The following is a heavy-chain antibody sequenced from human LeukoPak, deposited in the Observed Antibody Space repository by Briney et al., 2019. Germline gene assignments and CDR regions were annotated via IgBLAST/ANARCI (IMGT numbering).Heavy chain of an antibody. J-gene: IGHJ6*03. Sequence: SVKVSCKASEGTFSSYAISWVRQAPGQGLEWMGGIIPIFGTANYAQKFQGRVTITTDESTSTAYMELSSLRSEDTAVYYCARDGYRRNYYYYMDVWGKGTTVTVSS. CDR3: ARDGYRRNYYYYMDV. CDR2: IIPIFGTA. D-gene: IGHD5-18*01. CDR1: EGTFSSYA. V-gene: IGHV1-69*05.